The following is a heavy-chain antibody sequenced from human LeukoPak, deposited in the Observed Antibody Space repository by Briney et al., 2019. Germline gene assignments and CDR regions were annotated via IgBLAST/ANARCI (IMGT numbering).Heavy chain of an antibody. J-gene: IGHJ1*01. CDR3: ASGPRGWAAASTDFQH. V-gene: IGHV3-74*01. Sequence: PGGSLRLSCAASGFTFSSYWMHWVRQAPGKGLVWVSRINSDGSSTSYADSVKGRFTISRDNAKNTLYLQMNSLRAEDTAVYYCASGPRGWAAASTDFQHWGQGTLVTVSS. CDR1: GFTFSSYW. CDR2: INSDGSST. D-gene: IGHD6-13*01.